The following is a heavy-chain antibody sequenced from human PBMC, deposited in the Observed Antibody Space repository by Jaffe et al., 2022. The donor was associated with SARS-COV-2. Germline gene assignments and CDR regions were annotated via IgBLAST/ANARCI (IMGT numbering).Heavy chain of an antibody. J-gene: IGHJ4*02. CDR1: GFSLTTSGVG. D-gene: IGHD5-12*01. CDR2: IFWDDND. CDR3: AQVTNGYNCIGQ. V-gene: IGHV2-5*02. Sequence: QITLKESGPTVVRPTQTLTLTCTFSGFSLTTSGVGVAWVRQFPGKTLEWLAVIFWDDNDYYNPSLKTRLSITKDTSRDQVVLTMTNLDPVDTATYYCAQVTNGYNCIGQWGQGSLVTVSS.